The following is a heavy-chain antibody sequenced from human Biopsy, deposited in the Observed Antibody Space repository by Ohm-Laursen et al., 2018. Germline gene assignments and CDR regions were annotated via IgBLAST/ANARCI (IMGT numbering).Heavy chain of an antibody. D-gene: IGHD1-26*01. J-gene: IGHJ4*02. CDR1: GGTFIKYA. V-gene: IGHV1-69*01. CDR3: ARGPHSGSHSCFDY. Sequence: SSVKVSSKASGGTFIKYAISWVRQAPGQGLEWMGGIIPMFGTANYAQMFQGRVTISADESTSTSYMELSSLTTEDTAIYYCARGPHSGSHSCFDYWGRGTLVTVSS. CDR2: IIPMFGTA.